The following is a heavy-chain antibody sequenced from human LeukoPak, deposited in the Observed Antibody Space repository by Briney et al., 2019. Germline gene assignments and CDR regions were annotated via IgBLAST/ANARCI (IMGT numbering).Heavy chain of an antibody. J-gene: IGHJ3*02. V-gene: IGHV1-69*13. CDR2: IIPIFGTA. D-gene: IGHD7-27*01. CDR3: ARPNWRHDAFDI. CDR1: GGTFSSYA. Sequence: ASVKVSCKASGGTFSSYAISWVRQAPGQGLEWMGGIIPIFGTANYAQKFQGRVTITADESTSTAYMELSSLRSEDTAVYYCARPNWRHDAFDIWGQGTMVTVSS.